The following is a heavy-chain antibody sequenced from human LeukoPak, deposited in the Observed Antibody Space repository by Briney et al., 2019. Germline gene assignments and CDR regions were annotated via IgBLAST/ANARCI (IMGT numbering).Heavy chain of an antibody. J-gene: IGHJ4*02. CDR3: TRAHTDVGRYIGLGPTGLL. Sequence: HGGSLRLSCGASVFTFCMAWTSCVRGSPGRGVEGVGHIKRKGDEETTDYRARVKDRFNSTRDESKGTVYLQMDNWQSEETFLFHCTRAHTDVGRYIGLGPTGLLWGKGTLATVSS. CDR2: IKRKGDEETT. V-gene: IGHV3-15*01. CDR1: VFTFCMAW. D-gene: IGHD2-2*02.